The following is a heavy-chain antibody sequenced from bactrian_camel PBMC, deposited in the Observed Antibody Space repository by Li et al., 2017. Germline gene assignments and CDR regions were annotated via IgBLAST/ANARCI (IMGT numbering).Heavy chain of an antibody. CDR1: GYSSSRHC. D-gene: IGHD4*01. J-gene: IGHJ4*01. V-gene: IGHV3S31*01. Sequence: VQLVESGGGSVQAGGSLRLSCTHFGYSSSRHCMGWFRQAPGKAREGIAGIRRDGDEYYADSVKGRFTISQDNAKNIIYLQMNSLTPDDTAMYYCAAGTRIIVGDYCDGITNWGQGTQVTVS. CDR2: IRRDGDE. CDR3: AAGTRIIVGDYCDGITN.